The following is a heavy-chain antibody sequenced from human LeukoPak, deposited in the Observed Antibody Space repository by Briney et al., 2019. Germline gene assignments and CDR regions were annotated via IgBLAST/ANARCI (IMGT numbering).Heavy chain of an antibody. D-gene: IGHD2-15*01. V-gene: IGHV4-34*01. Sequence: SETLSLTCAVSGGSFSGYYWSWIRQPPGKGLEWVGEINNSGSTNYNTSLKSRVTISVDTSKNQSSLKLSSLTAADTAVYYCARVTRRRYCSGGSCYSAPYPYYDYGMDVWGQGTTVTVSS. CDR3: ARVTRRRYCSGGSCYSAPYPYYDYGMDV. J-gene: IGHJ6*02. CDR2: INNSGST. CDR1: GGSFSGYY.